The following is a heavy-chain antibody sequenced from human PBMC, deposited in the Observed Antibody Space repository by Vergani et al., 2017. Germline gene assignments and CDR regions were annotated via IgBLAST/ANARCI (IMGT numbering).Heavy chain of an antibody. CDR1: GFTFNRYG. CDR2: VLFDGSNE. V-gene: IGHV3-30*02. CDR3: ARDLAYCHEGSCAL. Sequence: QVQLVQSGGGVVQPGGSLRLSCVASGFTFNRYGMQWVRQAPGKGLEWVAYVLFDGSNEYYADSVKGRFIVSRDNSNDALYLQMNSLRTYDTAVYYCARDLAYCHEGSCALWGQGSVVTVSS. J-gene: IGHJ4*02. D-gene: IGHD2-15*01.